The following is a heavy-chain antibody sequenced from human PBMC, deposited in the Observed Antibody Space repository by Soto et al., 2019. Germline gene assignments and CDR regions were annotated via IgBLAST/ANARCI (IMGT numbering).Heavy chain of an antibody. V-gene: IGHV1-18*01. CDR2: IGAYNGDT. J-gene: IGHJ5*02. CDR3: ARDWRGAEGFDP. Sequence: QVQLVQSGTEVKKPGASVRVSCKASGYTSSTYGFSWVRQAPGQGLEWVGWIGAYNGDTNYAQNFQGRVTMTTDTATTTSYMEPRRLTFDDTAVYFCARDWRGAEGFDPWGQGTLVIVSS. CDR1: GYTSSTYG. D-gene: IGHD3-3*01.